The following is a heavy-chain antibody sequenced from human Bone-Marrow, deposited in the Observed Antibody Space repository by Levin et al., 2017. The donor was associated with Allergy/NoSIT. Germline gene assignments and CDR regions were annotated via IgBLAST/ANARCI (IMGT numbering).Heavy chain of an antibody. CDR3: ARARGVAVAGRRYYFDY. CDR1: GGSISSGGYY. Sequence: ASETLSLTCTVSGGSISSGGYYWSWIRQHPGKGLEWIGYIYHSGGTYYNPTLKSRFTISVETSKHQFSLNVNSVTVADTAVYFCARARGVAVAGRRYYFDYWGQGTLVTVSS. CDR2: IYHSGGT. D-gene: IGHD6-19*01. J-gene: IGHJ4*02. V-gene: IGHV4-31*03.